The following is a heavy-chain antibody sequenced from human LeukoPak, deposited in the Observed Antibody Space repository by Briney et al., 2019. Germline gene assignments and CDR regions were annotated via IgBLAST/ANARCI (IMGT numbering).Heavy chain of an antibody. CDR1: GFTFSSYG. V-gene: IGHV3-30*02. Sequence: GGSLRLSCAASGFTFSSYGIHWVRQAPGKGLEWVAFIRYDGSNKYYADSVKGRFTISRDNSKNTLYLQMNSLRAEDTAVYYCATEFLYYYYMDVWGKGTTVTVSS. CDR3: ATEFLYYYYMDV. D-gene: IGHD1-14*01. CDR2: IRYDGSNK. J-gene: IGHJ6*03.